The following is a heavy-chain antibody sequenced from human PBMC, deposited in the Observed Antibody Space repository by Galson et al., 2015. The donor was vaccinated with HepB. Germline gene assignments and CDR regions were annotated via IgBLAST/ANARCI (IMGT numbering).Heavy chain of an antibody. CDR3: ASMVKGIIPY. CDR1: GYTFTSYY. J-gene: IGHJ4*02. Sequence: SVKVSCKASGYTFTSYYMQWVRQAPGQGLEWMGRINPNNGDTNFAQKFQGRVTMTRDTSINTAYMELNKLRPDDTALYYCASMVKGIIPYWGQGTLVTVSS. CDR2: INPNNGDT. D-gene: IGHD3-10*01. V-gene: IGHV1-2*06.